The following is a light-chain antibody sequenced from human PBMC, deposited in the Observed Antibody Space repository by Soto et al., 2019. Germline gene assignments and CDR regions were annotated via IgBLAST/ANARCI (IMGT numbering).Light chain of an antibody. CDR1: ENVNSN. J-gene: IGKJ1*01. V-gene: IGKV3-20*01. Sequence: EIVMTQSPATLSVSPGERATLSCRASENVNSNLVWYQQKPGQAPRPLIYGASTRAAGVPDRFSGSGSGTDFTLTISRLEPEAFAVYYCQQYGSSGTFGQGTKVDIK. CDR3: QQYGSSGT. CDR2: GAS.